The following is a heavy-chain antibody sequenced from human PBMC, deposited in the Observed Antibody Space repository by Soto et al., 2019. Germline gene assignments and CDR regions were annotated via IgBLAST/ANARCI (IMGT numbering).Heavy chain of an antibody. CDR2: ISSSSSYI. Sequence: GGSLRLSCAASGFTFSSYSMNWVRQAPGKGLEWVSSISSSSSYIYYADSVKGRFTISRDNAKNSLYLQMNSLRAEDTAVYYCARSPAMTTVSLDYWGQGTLVTVSS. D-gene: IGHD4-17*01. CDR1: GFTFSSYS. CDR3: ARSPAMTTVSLDY. V-gene: IGHV3-21*01. J-gene: IGHJ4*02.